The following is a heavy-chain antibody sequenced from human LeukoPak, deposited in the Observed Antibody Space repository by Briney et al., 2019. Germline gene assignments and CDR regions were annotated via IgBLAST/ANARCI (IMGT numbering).Heavy chain of an antibody. CDR1: GFTFSSYG. Sequence: PGRSLRLSCAASGFTFSSYGMHWVRQAPGKGLEWVAVISYDGSNKYYADSVKGRFTISRDNSKNTLYLQMNSLRAEDTAVYYCAKGNVVVTVGGAFDIWGQGTMVTVSS. V-gene: IGHV3-30*18. CDR3: AKGNVVVTVGGAFDI. D-gene: IGHD2-21*02. CDR2: ISYDGSNK. J-gene: IGHJ3*02.